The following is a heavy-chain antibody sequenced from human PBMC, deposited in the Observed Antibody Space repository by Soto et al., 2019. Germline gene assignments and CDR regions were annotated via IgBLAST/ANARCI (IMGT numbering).Heavy chain of an antibody. V-gene: IGHV6-1*01. CDR1: GDSVSSNSAG. CDR2: TYYRSKWYY. Sequence: SQTLSLTCAITGDSVSSNSAGWSWVRQSPSRGLYWLGRTYYRSKWYYEYAVSVRGRITINPDTSKNQYSLQLNSVTPEDTAVYFCARGEQYSGRIFDYWGQGTLVTVSS. D-gene: IGHD1-26*01. J-gene: IGHJ4*01. CDR3: ARGEQYSGRIFDY.